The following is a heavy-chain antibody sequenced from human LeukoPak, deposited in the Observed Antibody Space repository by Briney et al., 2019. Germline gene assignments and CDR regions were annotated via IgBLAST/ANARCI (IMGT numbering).Heavy chain of an antibody. Sequence: GGSLRLSCAASGFTFSTFAMIWVRQPPGKGLEWVSGINWNSGSKHYADSVKGRFTISRDNAKNSLYLQMNSLRAEDTAVYYCARSVRGVIGVWGKGTTVTISS. J-gene: IGHJ6*04. D-gene: IGHD3-10*01. CDR1: GFTFSTFA. V-gene: IGHV3-20*04. CDR2: INWNSGSK. CDR3: ARSVRGVIGV.